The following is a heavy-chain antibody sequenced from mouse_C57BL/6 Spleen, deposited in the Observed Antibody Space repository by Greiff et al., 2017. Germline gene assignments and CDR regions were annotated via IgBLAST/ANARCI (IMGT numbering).Heavy chain of an antibody. J-gene: IGHJ2*01. CDR1: GYAFSSSW. D-gene: IGHD2-3*01. V-gene: IGHV1-82*01. CDR3: ARWTDGSYFDD. CDR2: IYPGDGDT. Sequence: QVQLQQSGPELVKPGASVKISCKASGYAFSSSWMNWVKQRPGKGLEWIGRIYPGDGDTNYNGKFKGKATLTVDKSSSTAYMQLNSLTSEDSAFYVCARWTDGSYFDDWGQGTTLTVSS.